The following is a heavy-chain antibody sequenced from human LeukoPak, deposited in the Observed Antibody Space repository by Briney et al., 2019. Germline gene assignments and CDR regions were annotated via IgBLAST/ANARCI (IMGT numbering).Heavy chain of an antibody. CDR1: GFTFSSYA. Sequence: GGSLRLSCAASGFTFSSYAMSWVRQAPGKGLEWVAVIWYDGSNKYYADSVKGRFTISRDNSKNTLYLQMNSLRAEDTAVYYCAREFRDGYNPFDYWGQGTLVTVSS. D-gene: IGHD5-24*01. CDR2: IWYDGSNK. V-gene: IGHV3-33*08. J-gene: IGHJ4*02. CDR3: AREFRDGYNPFDY.